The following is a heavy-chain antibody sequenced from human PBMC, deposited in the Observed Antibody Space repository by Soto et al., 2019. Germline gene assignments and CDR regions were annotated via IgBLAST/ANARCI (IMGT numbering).Heavy chain of an antibody. D-gene: IGHD3-10*01. Sequence: EVQLLESGGGLVQPGGSLRLSCAASGFTFSSYAMSWVRQAPGKGLEWVSAISGSGGSTYYADSVKGRFTISRDNSKKTLYLQMNSVRAEDTAVYYCAKGTMVRGVITYFDYWGQGTLVTVSS. CDR3: AKGTMVRGVITYFDY. CDR1: GFTFSSYA. J-gene: IGHJ4*02. CDR2: ISGSGGST. V-gene: IGHV3-23*01.